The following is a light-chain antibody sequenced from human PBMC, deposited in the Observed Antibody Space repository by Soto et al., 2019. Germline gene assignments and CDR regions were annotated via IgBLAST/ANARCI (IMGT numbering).Light chain of an antibody. CDR1: QSLLYNNTYNY. CDR3: MQALPSLT. V-gene: IGKV2-28*01. Sequence: EIVMTQSPLTLPATPSDPASISCSSSQSLLYNNTYNYFEWYVRNPGQSPQLLIYFCSNRAPGVPDRFSGSGSGTDFRMKINRVEDEDVGTYYCMQALPSLTFGQGTRLEIK. CDR2: FCS. J-gene: IGKJ5*01.